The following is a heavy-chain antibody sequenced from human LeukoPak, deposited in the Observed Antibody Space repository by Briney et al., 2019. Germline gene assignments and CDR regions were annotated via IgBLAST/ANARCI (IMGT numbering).Heavy chain of an antibody. CDR1: GFTFSDYA. Sequence: PGGSLTLSCAASGFTFSDYAMRWVRQAPGKGLEWVSTASYYVGKQYHADSVRGRFTVSRDNSRNTVSLQMSSLRVEDTGIYYCAKAGIGADGAGFLCEYWGQGTLVSVCS. V-gene: IGHV3-23*01. CDR2: ASYYVGKQ. CDR3: AKAGIGADGAGFLCEY. J-gene: IGHJ4*02. D-gene: IGHD1-1*01.